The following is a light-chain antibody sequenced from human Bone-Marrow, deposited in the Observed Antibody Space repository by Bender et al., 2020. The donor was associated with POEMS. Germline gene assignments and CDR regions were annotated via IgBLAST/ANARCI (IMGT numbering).Light chain of an antibody. V-gene: IGLV2-8*01. CDR1: SSDVGLYEY. Sequence: QSALTQPPSASGSPGQSVTISCTGTSSDVGLYEYVSWYQQHPGKAPKLMIYEVTKRPSGVPDRFSGSKSGRSASLTVSALQDEDEADYYCSSYAGSNTVVFVAATKPTV. CDR2: EVT. J-gene: IGLJ3*02. CDR3: SSYAGSNTVV.